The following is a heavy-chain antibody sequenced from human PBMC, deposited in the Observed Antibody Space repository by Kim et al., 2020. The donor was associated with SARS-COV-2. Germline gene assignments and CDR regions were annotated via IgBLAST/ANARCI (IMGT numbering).Heavy chain of an antibody. CDR2: INSDGSST. Sequence: GGSLRLSCAASGFTFSSYWMHWVRQAPGKGLVWVSRINSDGSSTSYADSVKGRFTISRYNAKNTLYLQMNSLRAEDTAVYYCARVDTAMVTRYYYYYGMDVWGQGTTVTVSS. J-gene: IGHJ6*02. D-gene: IGHD5-18*01. V-gene: IGHV3-74*01. CDR1: GFTFSSYW. CDR3: ARVDTAMVTRYYYYYGMDV.